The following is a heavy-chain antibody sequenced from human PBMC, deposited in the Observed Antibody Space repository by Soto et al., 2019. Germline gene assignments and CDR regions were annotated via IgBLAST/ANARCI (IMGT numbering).Heavy chain of an antibody. J-gene: IGHJ4*02. V-gene: IGHV2-5*02. D-gene: IGHD2-15*01. CDR2: IYWDDDK. CDR3: AHSWYCSGGSCYYTYYFDY. Sequence: QITLKESGPTLVKPTQTLTLTCTFSGFSLSTSGVGVGWIRQPPGKHLEWLALIYWDDDKRYSPSLMSRLTITKDTSKNQVVLTMTNMDPVDTATYSCAHSWYCSGGSCYYTYYFDYWGQGTLVTVSS. CDR1: GFSLSTSGVG.